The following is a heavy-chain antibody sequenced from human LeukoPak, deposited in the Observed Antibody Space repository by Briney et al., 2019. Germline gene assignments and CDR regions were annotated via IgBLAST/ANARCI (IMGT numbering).Heavy chain of an antibody. J-gene: IGHJ4*02. CDR3: ARGSTPERGSRRYYYDSSGYPFDY. CDR1: GGTFSSYA. CDR2: IIPIFGTA. D-gene: IGHD3-22*01. Sequence: SVKVSCKASGGTFSSYAISWVRQAPGQGLEWMGRIIPIFGTANYAQKFQGRVPITTDESTSTAYMELSSLRSEDTAVYYCARGSTPERGSRRYYYDSSGYPFDYWGQGTLVTVSS. V-gene: IGHV1-69*05.